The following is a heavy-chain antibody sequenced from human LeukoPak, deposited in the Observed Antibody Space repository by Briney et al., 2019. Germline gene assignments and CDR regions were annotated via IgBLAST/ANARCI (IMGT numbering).Heavy chain of an antibody. V-gene: IGHV1-8*03. D-gene: IGHD3-3*01. CDR3: ARATTIFGVVMSNYYYYYMDV. CDR2: MNPNSGNT. CDR1: GYTFTSYD. Sequence: ASVKVSCKASGYTFTSYDINWVRQATGQGLEWMGWMNPNSGNTGYAQKFQGRVTITRNTSISTAYMELRSLRSDDTAVYYCARATTIFGVVMSNYYYYYMDVWGKGTTVTVSS. J-gene: IGHJ6*03.